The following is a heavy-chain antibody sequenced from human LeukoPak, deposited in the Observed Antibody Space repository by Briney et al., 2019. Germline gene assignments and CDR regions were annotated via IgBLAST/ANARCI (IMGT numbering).Heavy chain of an antibody. Sequence: SVKVSCKASGFTFTTSAVQWVRQARGQRLEWIGRIVVGSGNTDHAQKLQGRLTITRDISTSTAYMELSSLTSDDTAVYYCAAVPNANAWYWDDAFDIWGQGTMVTVSS. CDR1: GFTFTTSA. J-gene: IGHJ3*02. D-gene: IGHD2-8*02. CDR3: AAVPNANAWYWDDAFDI. CDR2: IVVGSGNT. V-gene: IGHV1-58*01.